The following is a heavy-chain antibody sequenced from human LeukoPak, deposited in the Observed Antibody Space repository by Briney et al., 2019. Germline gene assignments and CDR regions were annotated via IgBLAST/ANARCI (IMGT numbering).Heavy chain of an antibody. CDR3: ATVRYSTIWSFEFDN. V-gene: IGHV3-11*01. CDR1: GFNFSDYF. D-gene: IGHD6-13*01. Sequence: PGGSLRLSCAASGFNFSDYFMSWIRQARGKGLQWLAYISKTGRGIEFAESVRGRFTISRDNAKNSVFLQMDSLRAEDTAVYFCATVRYSTIWSFEFDNWGQGALVTVSS. CDR2: ISKTGRGI. J-gene: IGHJ4*02.